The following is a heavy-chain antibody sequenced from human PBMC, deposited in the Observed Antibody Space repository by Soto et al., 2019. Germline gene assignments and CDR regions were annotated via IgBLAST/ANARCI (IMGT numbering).Heavy chain of an antibody. J-gene: IGHJ4*02. D-gene: IGHD5-12*01. CDR2: ISYDGSNK. CDR3: AKEGGYSGYEPGGYFDY. V-gene: IGHV3-30*18. CDR1: GFTFSSYG. Sequence: QVQLVESGGGVVQPGRSLRLSCAASGFTFSSYGMHWVRQAPGKGLEWVAVISYDGSNKYYADSVKGRFTISRANSKNTLYLQMNSLRAEDTAVYYCAKEGGYSGYEPGGYFDYWGQGTLVTVSS.